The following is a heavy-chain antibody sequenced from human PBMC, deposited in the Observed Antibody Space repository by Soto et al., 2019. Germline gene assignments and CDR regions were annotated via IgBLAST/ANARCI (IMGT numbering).Heavy chain of an antibody. J-gene: IGHJ6*02. Sequence: EVQLLESGGGLVQPGGSLRLSCAASGFTFSSYAINWVRQAPGKGLEWVSTISGSGDKTYYADSVKGRFTISRDNSKNTLSLQMNSLRAEDTAVYYCAKSGQSSWANMDVWGQGNTVTVSS. V-gene: IGHV3-23*01. D-gene: IGHD2-2*01. CDR3: AKSGQSSWANMDV. CDR2: ISGSGDKT. CDR1: GFTFSSYA.